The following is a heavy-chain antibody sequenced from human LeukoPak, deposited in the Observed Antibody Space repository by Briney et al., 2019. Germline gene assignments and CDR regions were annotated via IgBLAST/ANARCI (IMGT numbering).Heavy chain of an antibody. CDR1: GYSFTTYW. V-gene: IGHV5-51*01. CDR2: IYPGDSDT. J-gene: IGHJ1*01. CDR3: ARLWDSSGYYYQGFQH. Sequence: GESLKISCEGSGYSFTTYWIGWVRQMPGKGLEWMGIIYPGDSDTRYSPSFQGQVTISADKSISTAYLQWSSLKASDTAMYYCARLWDSSGYYYQGFQHWGQGTLVTVSS. D-gene: IGHD3-22*01.